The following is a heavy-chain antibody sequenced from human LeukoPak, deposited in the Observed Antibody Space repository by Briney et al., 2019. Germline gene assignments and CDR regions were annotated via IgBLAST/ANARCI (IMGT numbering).Heavy chain of an antibody. J-gene: IGHJ5*02. V-gene: IGHV1-8*03. CDR1: GYTFTTYD. CDR2: MNPNSGNT. D-gene: IGHD6-6*01. Sequence: ASVKVSCKASGYTFTTYDINWVRQATGQGLEWMGWMNPNSGNTGYAQKFQGRVTFSRDTSISTAYMELSSLRSEDTAVYYCARSPEGYSSSQDWFDPWGQGTLVTVSS. CDR3: ARSPEGYSSSQDWFDP.